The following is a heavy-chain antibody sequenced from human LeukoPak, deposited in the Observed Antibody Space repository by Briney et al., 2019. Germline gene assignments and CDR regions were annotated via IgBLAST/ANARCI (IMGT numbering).Heavy chain of an antibody. CDR2: INPNSGGT. D-gene: IGHD5-18*01. V-gene: IGHV1-2*06. Sequence: ASVKVSCKASGYTFTGYYMHWVRQAPGQGLEWMGRINPNSGGTNYAQKFQGRVTMSRDTSISTAYMELSRLRSDDTAVYYCARERIGYSYGSIKSDYWGQGTLVTVSS. CDR3: ARERIGYSYGSIKSDY. J-gene: IGHJ4*02. CDR1: GYTFTGYY.